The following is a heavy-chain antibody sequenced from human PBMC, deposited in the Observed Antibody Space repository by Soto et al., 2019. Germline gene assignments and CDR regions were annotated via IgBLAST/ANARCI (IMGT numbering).Heavy chain of an antibody. J-gene: IGHJ6*03. D-gene: IGHD2-2*01. CDR3: ARTLGYCSSTSCQPLYYYYYMDV. CDR1: GGSISSYY. Sequence: TSETLSLTCTVSGGSISSYYWSWIRQPPGKKLEWIRYIYYSGSTNYNPSLKSRVTISVDTSKNQFSLKLSSVTAADTAVYYCARTLGYCSSTSCQPLYYYYYMDVWGKGTTVTV. CDR2: IYYSGST. V-gene: IGHV4-59*08.